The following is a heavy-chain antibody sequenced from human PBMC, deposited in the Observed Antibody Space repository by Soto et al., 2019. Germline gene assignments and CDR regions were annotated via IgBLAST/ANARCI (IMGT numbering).Heavy chain of an antibody. Sequence: QVQLQQWGAGLLKPSETLSLTCAVYGGSFSGYYWSWIRQPPGKGLEWIGEINHSGSTNYNPSLKSRVTISVATSKTQFSLKLSSVTAADTAVYYCARESVVVVTAIDYWGQGTLVTVSS. D-gene: IGHD2-21*02. CDR1: GGSFSGYY. CDR3: ARESVVVVTAIDY. V-gene: IGHV4-34*01. CDR2: INHSGST. J-gene: IGHJ4*02.